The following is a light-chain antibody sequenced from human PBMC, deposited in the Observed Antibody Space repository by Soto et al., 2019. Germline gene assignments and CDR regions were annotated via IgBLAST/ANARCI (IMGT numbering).Light chain of an antibody. J-gene: IGKJ1*01. Sequence: DIQMTQYPSSLSASVEDRVIITCRASQSISNHLNWYQQKPGKAPKLLIYAASSLQSGVPSRFSGSGSETDFTLTISSLQPEDFATYSCQQSYSTTWTFGQGTKVDIK. V-gene: IGKV1-39*01. CDR1: QSISNH. CDR2: AAS. CDR3: QQSYSTTWT.